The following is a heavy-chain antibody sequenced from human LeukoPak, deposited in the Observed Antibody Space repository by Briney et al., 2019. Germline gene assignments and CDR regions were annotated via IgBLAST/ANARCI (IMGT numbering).Heavy chain of an antibody. D-gene: IGHD6-13*01. CDR2: IHHSGST. Sequence: PSETLSLTGIVSGYSISSGYYWGWIRQPPGKGLEWIGNIHHSGSTYYNPSLKSRVTTSVDTSKNQLSLKLSSVTAADTAVYYCARDRVYSSSWSSYYYNGMDVWGQGTTVTVSS. CDR1: GYSISSGYY. V-gene: IGHV4-38-2*02. J-gene: IGHJ6*02. CDR3: ARDRVYSSSWSSYYYNGMDV.